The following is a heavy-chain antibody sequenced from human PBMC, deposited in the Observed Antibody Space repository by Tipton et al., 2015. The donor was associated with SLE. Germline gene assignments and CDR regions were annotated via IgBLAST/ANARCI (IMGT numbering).Heavy chain of an antibody. CDR1: GFTFSSYA. CDR3: AKGIMRPGYPLVITHTFDI. CDR2: ISGSGGST. J-gene: IGHJ3*02. V-gene: IGHV3-23*01. Sequence: SLRLSCAASGFTFSSYAMSWVRQAPGKGLEWVSAISGSGGSTYYADSVKGRFTISRDNSKNTLYLQMNSLRAEDTAVYYCAKGIMRPGYPLVITHTFDIWGQGTMVTVSS. D-gene: IGHD3-22*01.